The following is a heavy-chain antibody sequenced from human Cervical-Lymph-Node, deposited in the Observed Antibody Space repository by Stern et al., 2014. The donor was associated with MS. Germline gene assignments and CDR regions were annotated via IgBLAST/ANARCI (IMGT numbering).Heavy chain of an antibody. CDR3: ARAIFGVNTAAMAPDAFDS. J-gene: IGHJ3*01. CDR2: IYTDGRT. D-gene: IGHD3-3*01. V-gene: IGHV3-53*01. CDR1: GFIVSKNY. Sequence: EVQLVESGGGLIQPGGSLRLSCAAPGFIVSKNYMSWVRQAPGKGLEWVSLIYTDGRTYYAGSVKGRFTISRDSSKNKLFLQMNSLRAEDTAMYYCARAIFGVNTAAMAPDAFDSWGQGTMVTVSS.